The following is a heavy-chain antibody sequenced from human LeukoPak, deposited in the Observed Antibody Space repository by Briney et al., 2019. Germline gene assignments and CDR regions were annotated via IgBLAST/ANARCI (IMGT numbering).Heavy chain of an antibody. CDR1: GGSISATNW. CDR2: IYHIAST. V-gene: IGHV4-4*02. D-gene: IGHD1-26*01. CDR3: AGLGGYYSGPPT. Sequence: SETLSLTCAVSGGSISATNWWSWVRQPPGKGLEWIGEIYHIASTNYNPSLKNRVTIAVDKSENQISLKLTSVTAADTAVYYCAGLGGYYSGPPTWGQGTLVTVSS. J-gene: IGHJ5*02.